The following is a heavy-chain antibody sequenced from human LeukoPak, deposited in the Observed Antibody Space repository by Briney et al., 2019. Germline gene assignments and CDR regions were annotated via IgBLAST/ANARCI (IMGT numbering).Heavy chain of an antibody. J-gene: IGHJ4*02. V-gene: IGHV4-59*12. Sequence: PSETLSLTCTVSGGSISSYYWSWIRQPPGKGLEWIGYIYYSGSTNYHPSLKSRVTISVDTSKNQFSLKLSSVTAADTAVYYCARGDYFDYWGQGTLVTVSS. CDR3: ARGDYFDY. CDR1: GGSISSYY. CDR2: IYYSGST.